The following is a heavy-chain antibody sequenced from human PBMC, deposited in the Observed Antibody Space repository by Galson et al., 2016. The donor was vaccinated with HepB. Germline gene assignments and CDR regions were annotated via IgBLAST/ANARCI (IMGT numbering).Heavy chain of an antibody. CDR3: AKYGTVFWMYYDSSGWFDS. CDR2: ITPNSGAT. V-gene: IGHV1-2*02. CDR1: GYTFTGYN. Sequence: SVKVSCKASGYTFTGYNLHWVRQAPGQGLEWMGWITPNSGATNYAQKFQGRFTISRDNSKNTLSLQMNSLRAEDTAVYFCAKYGTVFWMYYDSSGWFDSWGQGTLVTVSS. J-gene: IGHJ5*01. D-gene: IGHD3-22*01.